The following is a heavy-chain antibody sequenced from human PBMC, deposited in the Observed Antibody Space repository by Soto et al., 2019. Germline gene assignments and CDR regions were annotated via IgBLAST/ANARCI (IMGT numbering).Heavy chain of an antibody. D-gene: IGHD6-13*01. CDR3: ARDLGSGVIAAAGTRRDYYYYGMDV. CDR1: GDSVSSNSAA. J-gene: IGHJ6*02. CDR2: TYYRSKWYN. V-gene: IGHV6-1*01. Sequence: PSQTLLLTCAISGDSVSSNSAAWNWIRQSPSRGLEWLGRTYYRSKWYNDYAVSVKSRITINPDTSKNQFSLQLNSVTPEDTAVYYCARDLGSGVIAAAGTRRDYYYYGMDVWGQGTTVTVS.